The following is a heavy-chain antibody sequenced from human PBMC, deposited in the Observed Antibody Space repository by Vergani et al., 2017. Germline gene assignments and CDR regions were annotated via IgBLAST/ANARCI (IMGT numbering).Heavy chain of an antibody. CDR2: IIPIFGTA. D-gene: IGHD3-22*01. CDR1: GGTFSSYA. Sequence: QVQLVQSGAEVKKPGSSVKVSCKASGGTFSSYAISWVRQAPGQGLEWMGGIIPIFGTANYAQKFQGRVTITADESTSTAYMELSSLGSEDTAVYYCARASYYYEPGGGVAFDIWGQGTMVTVSS. V-gene: IGHV1-69*01. CDR3: ARASYYYEPGGGVAFDI. J-gene: IGHJ3*02.